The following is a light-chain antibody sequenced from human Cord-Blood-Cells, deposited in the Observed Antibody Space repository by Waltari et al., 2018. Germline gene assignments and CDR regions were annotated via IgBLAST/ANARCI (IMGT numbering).Light chain of an antibody. CDR3: SSYTSSSTLYV. CDR1: SSDVGGYNY. Sequence: QSALTQPASVSGSPGQSITISCTGTSSDVGGYNYVSWYQQHPGKPPKLMIYDGSNRPSGVSNRFSGSKSGNTAYLTISGLQAEDEAEYYCSSYTSSSTLYVFGTGTKVTVL. J-gene: IGLJ1*01. CDR2: DGS. V-gene: IGLV2-14*01.